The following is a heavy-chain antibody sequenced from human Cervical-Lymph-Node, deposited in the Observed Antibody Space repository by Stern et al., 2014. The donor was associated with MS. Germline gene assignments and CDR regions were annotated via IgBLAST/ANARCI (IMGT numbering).Heavy chain of an antibody. CDR3: ALSSETSDRWYSLGYDL. CDR2: IFPVFGTP. CDR1: VVSFSTIP. Sequence: QLVQSGAEVTKPSSSVKVSCKASVVSFSTIPSSWVRLPPGQGLAVIGGIFPVFGTPTYAQEFRGRVTITADVSTSTVYMELSSLRSDDTAVYYCALSSETSDRWYSLGYDLWGQGTLVTVSS. V-gene: IGHV1-69*01. J-gene: IGHJ5*02. D-gene: IGHD6-13*01.